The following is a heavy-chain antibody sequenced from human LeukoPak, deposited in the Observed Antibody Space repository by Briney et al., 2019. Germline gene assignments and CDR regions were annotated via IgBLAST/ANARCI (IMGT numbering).Heavy chain of an antibody. CDR1: GYTFTGYY. D-gene: IGHD3-10*01. CDR3: ARDSDFYYGSGSLDY. CDR2: INPNSGGT. Sequence: ASVKVSCTASGYTFTGYYMHWVRQAPGQGLEWMGWINPNSGGTNYAQKFQGWVTMTRDTSISTAYMELSRLRSDDTAVYYCARDSDFYYGSGSLDYWGQGTLVTASS. J-gene: IGHJ4*02. V-gene: IGHV1-2*04.